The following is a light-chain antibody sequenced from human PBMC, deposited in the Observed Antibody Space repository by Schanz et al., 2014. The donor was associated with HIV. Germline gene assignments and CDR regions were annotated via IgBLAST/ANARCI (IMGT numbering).Light chain of an antibody. V-gene: IGKV3-20*01. CDR2: GAF. CDR1: QSLSSKY. CDR3: QQYSSPPFA. J-gene: IGKJ2*01. Sequence: EIVVTQSPGTLSLSPGEGATLSCRASQSLSSKYLAWFQQKPGQTPRLLIYGAFRRATGIPDRFSGSGSGTEFTLTISRLEPEDFAVYYCQQYSSPPFAFGQGTKVEIK.